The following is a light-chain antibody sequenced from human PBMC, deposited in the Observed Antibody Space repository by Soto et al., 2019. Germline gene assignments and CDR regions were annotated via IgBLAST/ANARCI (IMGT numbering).Light chain of an antibody. CDR2: GAS. Sequence: EMVMTQSPSTLSVSPGERATLSCWASQSISSNLAWYQQKPGQAPRLLIYGASIRATGIPVRFSGSWSGTEFTLTISSLQSEDFAVYYCQHYNNWLTFGGGTKVEIK. J-gene: IGKJ4*01. CDR1: QSISSN. V-gene: IGKV3-15*01. CDR3: QHYNNWLT.